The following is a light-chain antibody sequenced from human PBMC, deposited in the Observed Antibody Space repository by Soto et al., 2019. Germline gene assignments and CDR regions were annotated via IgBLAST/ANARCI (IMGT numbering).Light chain of an antibody. CDR2: LGS. CDR1: QSLLHSNGYNY. J-gene: IGKJ5*01. V-gene: IGKV2-28*01. Sequence: IVMTQSPLSLPVTPGEPASISCRSNQSLLHSNGYNYLDWYLQKPGQSPQLLIYLGSSRSSGVPDRVSGSGSGTDFTLKISRVEAEDVGVYYCMQALQIPSGITFGQGTRLEIK. CDR3: MQALQIPSGIT.